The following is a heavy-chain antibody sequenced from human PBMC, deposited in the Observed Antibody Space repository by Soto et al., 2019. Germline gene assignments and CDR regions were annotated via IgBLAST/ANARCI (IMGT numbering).Heavy chain of an antibody. CDR1: GFKFRNYA. D-gene: IGHD3-22*01. Sequence: GGSLRLSCTASGFKFRNYAIHWVRQAPGKGLEWLAVIWFDGSKKYYADSVKGRFTISRDNSKNTVYLDMNSLTADDSGVFYCARAHTMMILDRFDPWGHGTLVTVSS. J-gene: IGHJ5*02. CDR2: IWFDGSKK. CDR3: ARAHTMMILDRFDP. V-gene: IGHV3-33*01.